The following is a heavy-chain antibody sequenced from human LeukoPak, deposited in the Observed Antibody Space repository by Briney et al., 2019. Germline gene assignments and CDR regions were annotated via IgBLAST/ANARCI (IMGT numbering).Heavy chain of an antibody. CDR1: GGFISSGGYY. V-gene: IGHV4-31*03. CDR2: IYYSGST. J-gene: IGHJ6*02. Sequence: SETLSLTCTVSGGFISSGGYYWSWIRQHPGKGLEWIGYIYYSGSTYYNPSLKSRVTISVDTSKNQFSLKLSSVTAADTAVYYCARVSPAGGVSYYYYYGMDVWGQGTTVTVSS. CDR3: ARVSPAGGVSYYYYYGMDV. D-gene: IGHD3-16*01.